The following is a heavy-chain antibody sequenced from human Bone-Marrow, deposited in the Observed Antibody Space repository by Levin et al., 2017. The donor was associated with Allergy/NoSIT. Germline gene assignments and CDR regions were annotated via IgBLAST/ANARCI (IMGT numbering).Heavy chain of an antibody. CDR1: GFSLSTTGMR. CDR3: ARSIYAPDASDI. J-gene: IGHJ3*02. V-gene: IGHV2-70*04. CDR2: IDWDDET. D-gene: IGHD3-3*01. Sequence: TLSLTCTFSGFSLSTTGMRVSWIRQPPGKALEWLARIDWDDETLYSTSLKTRLTISKGTSKNQLVLTMTNMDPVDTATYYCARSIYAPDASDIWGQGTMVTVSS.